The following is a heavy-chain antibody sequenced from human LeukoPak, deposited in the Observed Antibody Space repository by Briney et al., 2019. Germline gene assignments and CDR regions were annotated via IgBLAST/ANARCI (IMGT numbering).Heavy chain of an antibody. CDR2: IIPMIGKP. CDR1: GGTFRTHA. D-gene: IGHD2/OR15-2a*01. Sequence: AASVKVSCKVLGGTFRTHAISWVRQAPGQGFEWVGGIIPMIGKPHYAQQLQGRITITTDESTSTVHMELSSLGSEDTAVYFCARDGCSTTFCNTNWFDPWGQGTLVTVSS. V-gene: IGHV1-69*05. J-gene: IGHJ5*01. CDR3: ARDGCSTTFCNTNWFDP.